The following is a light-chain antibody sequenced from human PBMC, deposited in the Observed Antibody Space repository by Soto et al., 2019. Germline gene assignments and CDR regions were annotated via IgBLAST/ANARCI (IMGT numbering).Light chain of an antibody. J-gene: IGLJ2*01. V-gene: IGLV2-11*01. CDR1: SSDVGGYNS. Sequence: QSALAQPSSVSGSPGQSVTISCSGTSSDVGGYNSVSWYQQFPGKAPKLMIYDVTKRPSGVPDRFSGSKSGNTASLTISGLQAEDEADYYCCSYAASYTLVFGGGTQLTVL. CDR2: DVT. CDR3: CSYAASYTLV.